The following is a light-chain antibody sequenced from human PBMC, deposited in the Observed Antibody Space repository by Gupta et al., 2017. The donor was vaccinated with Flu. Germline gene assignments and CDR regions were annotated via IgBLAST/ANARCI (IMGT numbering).Light chain of an antibody. Sequence: ATLSVSPGERATLSCRASQSVSSNLAWYQQKPGQAPRLLIYGASTRATGIPARFSGSGSGTEFTLTISSPQSEDFAVYYCQQYNNWPPLTFGGGTKVEIK. CDR2: GAS. CDR1: QSVSSN. V-gene: IGKV3-15*01. CDR3: QQYNNWPPLT. J-gene: IGKJ4*01.